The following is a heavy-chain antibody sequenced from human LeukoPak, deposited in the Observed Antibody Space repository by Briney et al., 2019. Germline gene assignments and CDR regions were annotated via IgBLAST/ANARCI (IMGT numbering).Heavy chain of an antibody. J-gene: IGHJ4*02. Sequence: GGSLKVTCKGSGYGVTSYWIGWVRQMPGKGLEWMGIIYPVDSDTSYSPSFQGQVATSADKSISTAYLQWSSLKASDTAMYYCARRAYCGGDCYSDYWGQGTLVTVSS. CDR1: GYGVTSYW. D-gene: IGHD2-21*02. V-gene: IGHV5-51*01. CDR3: ARRAYCGGDCYSDY. CDR2: IYPVDSDT.